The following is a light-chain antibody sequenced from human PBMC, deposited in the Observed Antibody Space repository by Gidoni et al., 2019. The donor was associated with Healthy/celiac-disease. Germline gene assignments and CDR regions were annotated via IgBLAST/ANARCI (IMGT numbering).Light chain of an antibody. CDR3: QKYNSAPRVT. CDR2: AAS. J-gene: IGKJ3*01. Sequence: DIQMTQSPSSLSASVGDRVTITCRASQGISNYLDWYQQKPGKVPKLLIYAASTLQSGVPSRFSGSGSGTDFTLTISSLQPEDVATYYCQKYNSAPRVTFGPGTKVDIK. V-gene: IGKV1-27*01. CDR1: QGISNY.